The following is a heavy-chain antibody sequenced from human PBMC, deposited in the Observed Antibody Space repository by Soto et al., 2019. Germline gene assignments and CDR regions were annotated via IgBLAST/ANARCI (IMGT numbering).Heavy chain of an antibody. CDR3: ARPYYGSGSYYPNWFDP. CDR1: GYTFTSYD. Sequence: QVQLVQSGAEVKKPGASVKVSCKASGYTFTSYDINLVRQATGQGLEWMGWMNPNSGNTGYAQKFQGRVTMTRNTSISTAYMELSSLRSEDTAVYYCARPYYGSGSYYPNWFDPWGQGTLVTVSS. D-gene: IGHD3-10*01. V-gene: IGHV1-8*01. CDR2: MNPNSGNT. J-gene: IGHJ5*02.